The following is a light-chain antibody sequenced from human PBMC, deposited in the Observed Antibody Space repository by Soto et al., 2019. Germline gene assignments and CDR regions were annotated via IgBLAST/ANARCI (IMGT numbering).Light chain of an antibody. CDR2: KAS. Sequence: DIQMTQSPSTLSASVGDRVTITCRASQSIKNWLAWYQQKPGEAPKLLIYKASTLESGVPSRFSGSGSGTEFTLTISCLQPDDVATYHCQQYNSYPCTFGQGTKVDIK. CDR3: QQYNSYPCT. J-gene: IGKJ2*02. V-gene: IGKV1-5*03. CDR1: QSIKNW.